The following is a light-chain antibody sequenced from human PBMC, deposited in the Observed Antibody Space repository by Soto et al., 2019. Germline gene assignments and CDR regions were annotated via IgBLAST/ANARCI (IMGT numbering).Light chain of an antibody. CDR1: QSVSSY. CDR3: QQRSNWRIT. CDR2: DVS. Sequence: EIVLTQSPATVSLSPGERATLSCRASQSVSSYLAWYQQKPGQAPRLLIYDVSNRATGTPARFSGSGSGTDFTLTISSLEPEDFAFYYGQQRSNWRITFGGGTKVDIK. J-gene: IGKJ4*01. V-gene: IGKV3-11*01.